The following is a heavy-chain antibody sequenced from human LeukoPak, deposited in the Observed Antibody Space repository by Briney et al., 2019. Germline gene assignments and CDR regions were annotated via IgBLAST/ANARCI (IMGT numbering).Heavy chain of an antibody. Sequence: PGGSLRLSCAASGFTFNDYYMSWIRQAPGRGLEWISYISSNGNTIYYADSVKGRFTISRDNAKDSLYLQMNSLRDEDTAVYYCARDKYYSDSGNSLRYDHWGQGTLVTVSS. V-gene: IGHV3-11*01. CDR1: GFTFNDYY. CDR2: ISSNGNTI. D-gene: IGHD3-10*01. J-gene: IGHJ4*02. CDR3: ARDKYYSDSGNSLRYDH.